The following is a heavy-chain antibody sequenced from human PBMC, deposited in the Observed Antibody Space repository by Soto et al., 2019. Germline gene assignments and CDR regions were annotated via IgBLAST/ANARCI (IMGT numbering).Heavy chain of an antibody. CDR1: YGYIINLSYY. J-gene: IGHJ4*02. CDR2: IYYSGSP. V-gene: IGHV4-39*01. D-gene: IGHD2-15*01. Sequence: TVVYGYIINLSYYRIIIKKTPGKGLEWIGSIYYSGSPYYNPSLKSRVTISVDTSKNQFSLKLSSVTAADTAVYYCARLLSVVVVAATQTYFDYCGQGTLVTVSS. CDR3: ARLLSVVVVAATQTYFDY.